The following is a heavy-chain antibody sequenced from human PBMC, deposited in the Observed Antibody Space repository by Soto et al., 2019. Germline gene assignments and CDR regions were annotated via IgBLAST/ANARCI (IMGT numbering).Heavy chain of an antibody. Sequence: GGSLRLSCAASGFTVGTNFMNWVRQAPGRGLEWVSVIYPGGGTYYADSVKGRFAVSRDTSKNTLYLQMNSLRVEVTAVYYCARESCMDYWGQGTQVTVSS. CDR2: IYPGGGT. CDR1: GFTVGTNF. CDR3: ARESCMDY. J-gene: IGHJ4*02. V-gene: IGHV3-66*01. D-gene: IGHD2-8*01.